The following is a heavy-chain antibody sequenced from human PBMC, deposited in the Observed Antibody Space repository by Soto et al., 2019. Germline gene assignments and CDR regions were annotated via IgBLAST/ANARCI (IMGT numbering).Heavy chain of an antibody. D-gene: IGHD2-2*01. Sequence: EVQLLESGGGLVQPGGSLRLSCAASGFTFNNYAMTWVRQAPGKGLEWVSTISDNGGSTYYADSVKGRFTISRDNSKKTLYLQMNSLRAEDTAVYYCAKGLVPAAKNSLNDYWGQGTLVTVSS. CDR1: GFTFNNYA. J-gene: IGHJ4*02. CDR3: AKGLVPAAKNSLNDY. V-gene: IGHV3-23*01. CDR2: ISDNGGST.